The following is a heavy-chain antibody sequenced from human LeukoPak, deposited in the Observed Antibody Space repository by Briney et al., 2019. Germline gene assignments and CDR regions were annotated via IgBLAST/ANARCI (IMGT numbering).Heavy chain of an antibody. CDR3: ARDGSPQMATINAFDI. J-gene: IGHJ3*02. V-gene: IGHV4-31*03. CDR1: GGSISSGGYY. CDR2: IYYSGST. D-gene: IGHD5-24*01. Sequence: PSQTLSLTCTVSGGSISSGGYYWSWIRQHPGKGLEWIGYIYYSGSTYYNPSLKSRVTISVDTSKNQFSLKLSSVTAADTAVYYFARDGSPQMATINAFDIWGQGTMVTVSS.